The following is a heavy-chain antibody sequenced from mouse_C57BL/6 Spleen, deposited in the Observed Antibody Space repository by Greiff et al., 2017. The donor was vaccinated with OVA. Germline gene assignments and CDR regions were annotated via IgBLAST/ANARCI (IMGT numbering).Heavy chain of an antibody. D-gene: IGHD2-4*01. Sequence: VKVVESGAELVRPGASVKLSCKASGYTFTDYYINWVKQRPGQGLEWIARIYPGSGNTYYNEKFKGKATLTAEKSSSTAYMQLSSLTSEDSAVYFCARDDYDTYYAMDYWGQGTSVTVSS. V-gene: IGHV1-76*01. J-gene: IGHJ4*01. CDR2: IYPGSGNT. CDR1: GYTFTDYY. CDR3: ARDDYDTYYAMDY.